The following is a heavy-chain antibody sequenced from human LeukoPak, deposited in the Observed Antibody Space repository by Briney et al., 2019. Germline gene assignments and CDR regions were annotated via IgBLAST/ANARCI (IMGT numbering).Heavy chain of an antibody. D-gene: IGHD6-6*01. Sequence: ASVKVSFTASGYTFTSYTIYWVRQAPGQRLEWMGWINAGNGNAKYSQKFQDRVTITRDTSASTASMELSSLRSEDTAVYYCARDSPGIAARPWVFWGQGTLVTVSS. CDR1: GYTFTSYT. CDR3: ARDSPGIAARPWVF. J-gene: IGHJ4*02. CDR2: INAGNGNA. V-gene: IGHV1-3*01.